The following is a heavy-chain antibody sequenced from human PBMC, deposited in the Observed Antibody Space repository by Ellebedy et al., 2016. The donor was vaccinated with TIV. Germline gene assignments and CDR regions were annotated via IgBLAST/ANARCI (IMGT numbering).Heavy chain of an antibody. CDR1: GFTVSSNY. J-gene: IGHJ4*02. V-gene: IGHV3-53*05. CDR3: AKDHAAGANTEGFDY. CDR2: IYSGGST. D-gene: IGHD1-26*01. Sequence: GGSLRLSCAASGFTVSSNYMSWVRQAPGKGLEWVSVIYSGGSTFYADSVKGRFIISRDNAKNSLYLQMNSLRAEDTALYYCAKDHAAGANTEGFDYWGQGTLVTVSS.